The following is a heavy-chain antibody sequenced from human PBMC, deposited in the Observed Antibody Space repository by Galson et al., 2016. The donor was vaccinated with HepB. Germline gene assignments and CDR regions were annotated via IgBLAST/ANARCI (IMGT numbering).Heavy chain of an antibody. J-gene: IGHJ5*02. V-gene: IGHV3-23*01. CDR2: ISYNGAHT. CDR3: ARGGMGGSGSSNWFDP. Sequence: SLRLSCAASGFTFNIYDMTWVRQAPGKGLEWVSTISYNGAHTYYAASVKGRFGVSRDNSRNTLYLQINTLRAEDTAVYYCARGGMGGSGSSNWFDPWGQGTLVTVSS. CDR1: GFTFNIYD. D-gene: IGHD3-10*01.